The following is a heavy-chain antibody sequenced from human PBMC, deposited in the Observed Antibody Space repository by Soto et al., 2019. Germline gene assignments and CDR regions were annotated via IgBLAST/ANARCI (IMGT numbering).Heavy chain of an antibody. CDR3: AKDHLDYRYGMDV. J-gene: IGHJ6*02. V-gene: IGHV3-23*01. D-gene: IGHD4-4*01. Sequence: EVQLLESGGGLVQPGGSLRLSCAASGFTFSSYAMSWVRQAPGKGLEWVSAISGSGGSTYYADSVKGRFTISRDNSKKTLYLQMHSLRAEDTAVYYCAKDHLDYRYGMDVWGQGTTVTVSS. CDR1: GFTFSSYA. CDR2: ISGSGGST.